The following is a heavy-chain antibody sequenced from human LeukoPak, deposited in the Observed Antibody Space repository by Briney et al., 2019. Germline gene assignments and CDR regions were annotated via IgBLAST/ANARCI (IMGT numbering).Heavy chain of an antibody. V-gene: IGHV3-15*01. CDR3: AKDTHWAHYDSSGRFDY. CDR2: IKSKTDGGTT. J-gene: IGHJ4*02. D-gene: IGHD3-22*01. CDR1: GFTFSNAW. Sequence: GGSLRLSCAASGFTFSNAWMSWVRQAPGKGLEWVGRIKSKTDGGTTDYAAPVKGRFTISRDDSKNTLYLQMNSLKTEDTAVYYCAKDTHWAHYDSSGRFDYWGQGTLVTVSS.